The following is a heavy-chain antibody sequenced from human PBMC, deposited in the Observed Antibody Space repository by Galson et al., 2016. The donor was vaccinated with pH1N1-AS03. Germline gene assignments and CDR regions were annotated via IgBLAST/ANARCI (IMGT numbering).Heavy chain of an antibody. J-gene: IGHJ5*02. CDR2: MNPDTGNA. V-gene: IGHV1-8*01. Sequence: SVKVSCKASGYTFTNYDINWVRQAPGQGLEWMGWMNPDTGNAGYAEKFQGRVTMTRNTSISTAYMELSSLRSEDTAVYYCARGPTKYYEILTGYYRVWFDPWGQGTLVAVSS. D-gene: IGHD3-9*01. CDR1: GYTFTNYD. CDR3: ARGPTKYYEILTGYYRVWFDP.